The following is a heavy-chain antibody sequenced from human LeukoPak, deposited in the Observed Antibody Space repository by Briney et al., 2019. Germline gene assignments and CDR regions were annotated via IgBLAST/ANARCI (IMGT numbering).Heavy chain of an antibody. V-gene: IGHV1-46*01. CDR1: GYTFINYY. J-gene: IGHJ4*02. Sequence: ASVKVSCKASGYTFINYYMHWVRQAPGRGLEWMGIINPSGGSAYYAQKFQGRVTMTSDVSTSTFHMELSSLRSEDTAVYYCARPVDTASLVNWGQGTLVTVSS. D-gene: IGHD5-18*01. CDR2: INPSGGSA. CDR3: ARPVDTASLVN.